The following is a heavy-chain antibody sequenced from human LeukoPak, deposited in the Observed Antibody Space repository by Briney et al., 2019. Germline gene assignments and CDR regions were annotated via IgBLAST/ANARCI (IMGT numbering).Heavy chain of an antibody. CDR2: ISWNSGSI. Sequence: GRSLRLSCAASGFSFDDYAMHWVRQAPGKGLEWVSGISWNSGSIGYADSVKGRFTISRDNAKNSLYLQMNSLRAEDTALYYCAKDLGSRYDYWGQGTLVTVSS. V-gene: IGHV3-9*01. CDR1: GFSFDDYA. CDR3: AKDLGSRYDY. J-gene: IGHJ4*02. D-gene: IGHD1-26*01.